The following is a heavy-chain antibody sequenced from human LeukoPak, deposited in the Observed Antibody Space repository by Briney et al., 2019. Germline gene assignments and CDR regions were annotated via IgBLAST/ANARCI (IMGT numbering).Heavy chain of an antibody. V-gene: IGHV4-39*01. J-gene: IGHJ4*02. CDR1: GGSISSYY. CDR3: ARHGSIATGAFTY. Sequence: SETLSLTCTVSGGSISSYYWNWIRQPPGKGLEWIGSIYYSGGTYYNPSLKSRVTISVDTSRNQFSLKLGSVTAADTAVYYCARHGSIATGAFTYWGQGTLVTVSS. D-gene: IGHD6-13*01. CDR2: IYYSGGT.